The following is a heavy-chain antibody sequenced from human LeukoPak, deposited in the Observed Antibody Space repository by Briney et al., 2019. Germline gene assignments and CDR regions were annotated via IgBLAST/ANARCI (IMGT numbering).Heavy chain of an antibody. V-gene: IGHV4-34*01. J-gene: IGHJ5*02. D-gene: IGHD3-10*01. CDR3: ARGKGSMVQGVFNWFDP. Sequence: SETLSLTCAVYGGSFSGYYWSWIRQPPGRGLEWIGEINHSGSTNYNPSLKSRVTISVDTSKNQFSLKLSSVTAADTAVYYCARGKGSMVQGVFNWFDPWGQGTLVTVSS. CDR2: INHSGST. CDR1: GGSFSGYY.